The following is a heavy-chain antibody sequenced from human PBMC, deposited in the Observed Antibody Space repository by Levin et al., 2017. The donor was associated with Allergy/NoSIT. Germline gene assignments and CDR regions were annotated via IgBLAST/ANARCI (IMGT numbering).Heavy chain of an antibody. V-gene: IGHV4-39*01. CDR1: GDSISSSTYF. J-gene: IGHJ4*02. Sequence: SQTLSLTYTVSGDSISSSTYFWAWIRQPPGKGLEWIGNIYYNGITYYNPSLKSRVTISVDTSRNQFSLKLTSVTAADTSVYYCARLKSDTYGSGTYVFDYWGQGVLVTVSS. CDR2: IYYNGIT. D-gene: IGHD3-10*01. CDR3: ARLKSDTYGSGTYVFDY.